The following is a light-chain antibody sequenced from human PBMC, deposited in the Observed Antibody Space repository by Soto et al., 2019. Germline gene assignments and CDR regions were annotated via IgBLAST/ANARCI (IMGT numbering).Light chain of an antibody. CDR2: RPS. CDR1: QRIRSW. V-gene: IGKV1-5*03. J-gene: IGKJ1*01. Sequence: DIQMTQSPSTLSAAVGDTVTITCRASQRIRSWLAWYQQKPGKAPKLLIYRPSTLQSGGPSRFSDSGSGTEFILTISSLQPDDFATYYCQLYNTYSVTFGQGTKV. CDR3: QLYNTYSVT.